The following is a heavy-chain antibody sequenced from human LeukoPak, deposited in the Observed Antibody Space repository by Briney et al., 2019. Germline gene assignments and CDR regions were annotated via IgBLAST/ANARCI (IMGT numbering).Heavy chain of an antibody. Sequence: GGSLRLSCAASGFIFDDYAMHWVRQAPGKGLEWVSGITWNSDSIDYADSVKGRFTISRGNAKNSLYLQMNSLRAEDMALYYCAKGGGGRLIYYYYMDVWGKGTTVTVSS. D-gene: IGHD3-16*01. CDR1: GFIFDDYA. J-gene: IGHJ6*03. CDR2: ITWNSDSI. V-gene: IGHV3-9*03. CDR3: AKGGGGRLIYYYYMDV.